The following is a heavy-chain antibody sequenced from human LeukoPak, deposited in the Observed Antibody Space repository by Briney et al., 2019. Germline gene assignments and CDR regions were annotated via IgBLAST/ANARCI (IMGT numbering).Heavy chain of an antibody. J-gene: IGHJ5*02. CDR3: ARHDEYYYGSGSYYTATERAGWFDP. V-gene: IGHV4-39*01. CDR2: IYYSGST. Sequence: PSETLSLTCTVSGGSISSSSYYWGWIRQPPGKGLEWIGSIYYSGSTYYNPSLKSRVTISVDTSKNQFSLKLSSVTAADTAVYYCARHDEYYYGSGSYYTATERAGWFDPWGQGTLVTVSS. CDR1: GGSISSSSYY. D-gene: IGHD3-10*01.